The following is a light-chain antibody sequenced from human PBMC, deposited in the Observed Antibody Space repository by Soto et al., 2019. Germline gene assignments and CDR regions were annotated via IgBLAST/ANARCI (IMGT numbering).Light chain of an antibody. CDR1: SSDVGGYDY. CDR3: SSYTSSSLYV. CDR2: DVS. Sequence: QSALTQPASVSGSPGQSITISCTGTSSDVGGYDYVSWYQHHPGKAPKLMIYDVSNRPSGVSNRFSGSKSGNTASLTSSGLQAEDEADYYCSSYTSSSLYVFGTGTKLTVL. J-gene: IGLJ1*01. V-gene: IGLV2-14*03.